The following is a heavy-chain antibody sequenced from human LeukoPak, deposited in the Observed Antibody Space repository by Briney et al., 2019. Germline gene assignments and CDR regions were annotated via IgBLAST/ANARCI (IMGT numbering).Heavy chain of an antibody. D-gene: IGHD7-27*01. CDR3: ARGLPWGQNSLYGMDV. V-gene: IGHV1-18*01. CDR1: GYTFTIYG. J-gene: IGHJ6*02. Sequence: ASVKVSCKASGYTFTIYGISWVRQAPGQGLEWMGWISAYNGNTNYAQKVQGRVTMTRDTSTSTAYMELRSLRSDDTAVYYCARGLPWGQNSLYGMDVWGQGTTVTVSS. CDR2: ISAYNGNT.